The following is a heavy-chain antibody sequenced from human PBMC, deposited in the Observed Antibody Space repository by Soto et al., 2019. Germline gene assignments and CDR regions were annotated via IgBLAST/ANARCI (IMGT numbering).Heavy chain of an antibody. CDR2: ISGSGGST. V-gene: IGHV3-23*01. CDR1: GFTFSNYA. Sequence: GGSMRLSCAASGFTFSNYAMTWVRQAPGKGLEWVSAISGSGGSTYYADSVKGRFTISRDNAKNSLYLQMNSLRAEDTAVYYCARGYYDSSGYYWVFDYWGQGTLVTVSS. CDR3: ARGYYDSSGYYWVFDY. J-gene: IGHJ4*02. D-gene: IGHD3-22*01.